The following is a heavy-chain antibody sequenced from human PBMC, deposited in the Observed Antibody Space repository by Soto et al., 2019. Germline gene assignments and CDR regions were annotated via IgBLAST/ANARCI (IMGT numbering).Heavy chain of an antibody. D-gene: IGHD3-10*01. CDR2: IYWDDDK. Sequence: SGPTLVNPTQTLTLTCTFSGFSLSTSGVGVGWIRQPPGKALEWLALIYWDDDKRYSPSLKSRLTITKDTSKNQVVLTMTNMEPVDTATYYCAHTLYGSGSYYSGVDAFDILGQGKMVTVSS. V-gene: IGHV2-5*02. J-gene: IGHJ3*02. CDR3: AHTLYGSGSYYSGVDAFDI. CDR1: GFSLSTSGVG.